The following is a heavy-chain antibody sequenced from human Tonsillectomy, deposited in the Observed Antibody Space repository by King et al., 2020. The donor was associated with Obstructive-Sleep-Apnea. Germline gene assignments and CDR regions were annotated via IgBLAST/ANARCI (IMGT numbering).Heavy chain of an antibody. CDR3: ARGMQTFDP. J-gene: IGHJ5*02. Sequence: VQLVESGGDLVKPGGSLRLTCAASGFTFGDYYMTWIRQAPGRGLEWVSYLSGSGTTIYYADSVRGRFAISRDNTKNSLFLQMDSLRVEDTAVYYCARGMQTFDPWGQGTLVTVSS. CDR1: GFTFGDYY. CDR2: LSGSGTTI. V-gene: IGHV3-11*01.